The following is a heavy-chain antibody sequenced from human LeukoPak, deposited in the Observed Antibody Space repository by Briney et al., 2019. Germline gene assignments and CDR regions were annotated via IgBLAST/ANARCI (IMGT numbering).Heavy chain of an antibody. CDR1: GGSISSGGYS. V-gene: IGHV4-61*02. J-gene: IGHJ4*02. CDR2: IYSSGST. Sequence: SETLSLTCAVSGGSISSGGYSWSWIRQPAGKGLEWIGRIYSSGSTNYNPSLKSRVSMSVDTSKNQFSLKLTSVTAADTALYYCARGGKATVVTMWGQGILVTVSS. D-gene: IGHD4-23*01. CDR3: ARGGKATVVTM.